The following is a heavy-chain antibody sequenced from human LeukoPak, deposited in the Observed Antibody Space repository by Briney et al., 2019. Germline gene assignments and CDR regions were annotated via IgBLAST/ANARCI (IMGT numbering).Heavy chain of an antibody. D-gene: IGHD2-21*01. CDR2: INHSGST. Sequence: SETLSLTCAVYGGSFSDYYWSWIRQPPGKGLEWIGEINHSGSTNYNPSLKSRVTISVDTSKNQFSLKLSSVTAADTAVCYCARGRIPNNYWGQGTLVTVSS. CDR1: GGSFSDYY. CDR3: ARGRIPNNY. J-gene: IGHJ4*02. V-gene: IGHV4-34*01.